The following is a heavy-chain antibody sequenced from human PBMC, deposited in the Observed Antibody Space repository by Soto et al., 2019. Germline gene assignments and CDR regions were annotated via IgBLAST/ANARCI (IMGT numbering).Heavy chain of an antibody. D-gene: IGHD4-17*01. CDR3: ARDYGGNSVLDAFDI. CDR1: WYSFTSYA. J-gene: IGHJ3*02. CDR2: INAGNGNT. V-gene: IGHV1-3*01. Sequence: SVEGSLRASWYSFTSYAMHWVLEAPGQRLEWMGWINAGNGNTKYSQKFQGRVTITRDTSASTAYMELSSLRSEDTAVYYCARDYGGNSVLDAFDIWGQGTMVTVSS.